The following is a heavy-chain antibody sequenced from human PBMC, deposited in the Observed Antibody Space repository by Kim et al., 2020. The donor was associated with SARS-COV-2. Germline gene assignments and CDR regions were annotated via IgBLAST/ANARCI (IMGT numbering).Heavy chain of an antibody. Sequence: GGSLRLSCAASGFTFSGYSMNWVRQAPGKGLEWVAYISNGGTTIYYAPSVKGRFTISRDDVQNSLYLQMDSLRDEDTGVYYCARDPVGVSSRVNWFGPWG. D-gene: IGHD1-26*01. CDR3: ARDPVGVSSRVNWFGP. CDR1: GFTFSGYS. CDR2: ISNGGTTI. J-gene: IGHJ5*02. V-gene: IGHV3-48*02.